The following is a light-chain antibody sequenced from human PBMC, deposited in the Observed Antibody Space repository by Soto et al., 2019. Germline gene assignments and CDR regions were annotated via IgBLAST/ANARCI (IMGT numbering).Light chain of an antibody. CDR3: SSYTSSSPRV. Sequence: QSVLTQPASVSGSPGQSITISCTGTSSDVGGYNYVSWYQQHPGKAPKLMISEVSNRPSWVSNRFSGSKSGNTASLTISGIQAEDEADYSCSSYTSSSPRVFCGGTKLTVL. J-gene: IGLJ3*02. V-gene: IGLV2-14*01. CDR2: EVS. CDR1: SSDVGGYNY.